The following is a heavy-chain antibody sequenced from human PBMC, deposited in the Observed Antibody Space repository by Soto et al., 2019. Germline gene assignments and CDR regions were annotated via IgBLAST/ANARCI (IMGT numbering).Heavy chain of an antibody. CDR3: ARHCSGGSCYYAFDI. J-gene: IGHJ3*02. CDR1: GGSISSYY. CDR2: IYYSGST. D-gene: IGHD2-15*01. V-gene: IGHV4-59*08. Sequence: PSETLSLTCTVSGGSISSYYWSWIRQPPGKGLEWIGYIYYSGSTNYNPSLKSRVTMAVDTSKNQFSLKLSSVTAADTAVYYCARHCSGGSCYYAFDIWGQGTMVPSPQ.